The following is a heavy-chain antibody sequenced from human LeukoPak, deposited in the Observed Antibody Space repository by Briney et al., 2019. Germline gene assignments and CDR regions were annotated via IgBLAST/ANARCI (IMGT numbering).Heavy chain of an antibody. D-gene: IGHD3-9*01. V-gene: IGHV3-30*02. Sequence: GGSLRLSCAASGFTFRSYGMHWVRQAPGKGLEWVTFIRYDGSNKYYADSVKGRFTISRDNSKNTLYLQMNSLRAEDTAVYYCAKSPLTGYYYFDYWGQGTLVTVSS. CDR1: GFTFRSYG. J-gene: IGHJ4*02. CDR3: AKSPLTGYYYFDY. CDR2: IRYDGSNK.